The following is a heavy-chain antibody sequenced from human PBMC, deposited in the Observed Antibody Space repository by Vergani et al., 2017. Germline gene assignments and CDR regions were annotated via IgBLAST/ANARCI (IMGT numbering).Heavy chain of an antibody. D-gene: IGHD2-2*01. CDR3: AKDSGSSTSCLIDY. CDR1: GFTFNSYG. Sequence: VQLVESGGGVVQPGGSLRLSCAASGFTFNSYGMHWVRQAPGKGLEWVSGISWNSGSIGYADSVKGRFTISRDNAKNSLYLQMNSLRAEDTALYYCAKDSGSSTSCLIDYWGQGTLVTVSS. V-gene: IGHV3-9*01. CDR2: ISWNSGSI. J-gene: IGHJ4*02.